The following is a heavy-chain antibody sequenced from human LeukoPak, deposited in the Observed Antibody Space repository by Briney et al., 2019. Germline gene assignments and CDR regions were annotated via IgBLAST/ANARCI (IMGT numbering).Heavy chain of an antibody. CDR3: ARELVYSSSWYWGRYFDY. Sequence: GASVKVSCKASGYTFTSYGISWVRQAPGQGLEWMGWISGYNANTKYEQQLQGRVTMTTDTSTSTAYMELRSLRSDDTAVYYCARELVYSSSWYWGRYFDYWGQGTLVTVSS. CDR1: GYTFTSYG. CDR2: ISGYNANT. V-gene: IGHV1-18*01. J-gene: IGHJ4*02. D-gene: IGHD6-13*01.